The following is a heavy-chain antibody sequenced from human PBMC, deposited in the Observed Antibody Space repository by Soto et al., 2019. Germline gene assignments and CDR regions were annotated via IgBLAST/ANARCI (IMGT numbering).Heavy chain of an antibody. J-gene: IGHJ4*02. Sequence: GGSLILSCAASGFTFDDYTMHWVRQAPGKGLEWVSLISWDGGSTYYADSVKGRFTISRDNSKNSLYLQMNSLRTEDTALYYCAKGIAAAGIFDYWGQGTLVTVSS. D-gene: IGHD6-13*01. CDR1: GFTFDDYT. CDR2: ISWDGGST. CDR3: AKGIAAAGIFDY. V-gene: IGHV3-43*01.